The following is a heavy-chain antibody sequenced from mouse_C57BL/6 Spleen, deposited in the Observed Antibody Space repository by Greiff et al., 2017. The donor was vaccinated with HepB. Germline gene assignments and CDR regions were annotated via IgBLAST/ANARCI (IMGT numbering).Heavy chain of an antibody. Sequence: VQLQQPGAELVKPGASVKLSCKASGYTFTSYWMQWVKQRPGQGLEWIGEIDPSDSYTNYNQKFKGKATLTVDTSSSTAYMQLSSLTSEDSAVYYCAREGAYSDYWGQGTTLTVSS. CDR1: GYTFTSYW. J-gene: IGHJ2*01. CDR3: AREGAYSDY. CDR2: IDPSDSYT. V-gene: IGHV1-50*01.